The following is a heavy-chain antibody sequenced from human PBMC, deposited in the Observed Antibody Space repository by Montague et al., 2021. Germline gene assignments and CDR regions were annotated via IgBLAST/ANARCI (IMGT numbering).Heavy chain of an antibody. CDR3: ARAGPRTYGGDSLDY. V-gene: IGHV4-39*01. D-gene: IGHD3-10*01. Sequence: SETLSLTCTVSGCSISSSPFYWGWIRQSPGKGLEWIGSNYYRGNTYYNPSLKSRVSLSIDTSKNQFSLKMNSVTAADTAVYYCARAGPRTYGGDSLDYWGKGALVTVSS. J-gene: IGHJ4*02. CDR2: NYYRGNT. CDR1: GCSISSSPFY.